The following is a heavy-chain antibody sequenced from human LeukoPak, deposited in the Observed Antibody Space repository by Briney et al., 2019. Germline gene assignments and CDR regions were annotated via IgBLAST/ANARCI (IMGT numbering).Heavy chain of an antibody. CDR2: ISGSGDTT. D-gene: IGHD1-26*01. V-gene: IGHV3-23*01. Sequence: WGSLGLSCAASGFTFSSYSMSWVRHAPGQGMEWVSFISGSGDTTNYADSAKGRFTISRDNSKNTLYLQMNSLGADDTDGYYCAKAFQRGWERDAFAFWGQGTLVTVSS. CDR3: AKAFQRGWERDAFAF. J-gene: IGHJ3*01. CDR1: GFTFSSYS.